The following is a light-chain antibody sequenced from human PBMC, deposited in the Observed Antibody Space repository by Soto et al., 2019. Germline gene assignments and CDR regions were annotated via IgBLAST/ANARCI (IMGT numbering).Light chain of an antibody. Sequence: EIVLTQSPATLSLSPWERATLSCRASQSVSSYLAWYQQKPVQAPRLLIYSASSRATGIPDRFSGSGSGTDFTLTITPLEPDDFVVYFCQQYDSSPITFGQGTRLEIK. CDR3: QQYDSSPIT. CDR1: QSVSSY. CDR2: SAS. V-gene: IGKV3-20*01. J-gene: IGKJ5*01.